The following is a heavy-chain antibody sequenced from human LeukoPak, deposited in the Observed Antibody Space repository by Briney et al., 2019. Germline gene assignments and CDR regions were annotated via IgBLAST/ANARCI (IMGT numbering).Heavy chain of an antibody. J-gene: IGHJ4*02. Sequence: GASVKVSCKASGYTFTGYYMHWVRQAPGQGLEWMGRINPNSSGTNYAQKFQGRVTMTRDTSISTAYMELSRLRSDDTAVYYCASYPGNSSGWPQVDYWGQGTLVTVSS. CDR2: INPNSSGT. D-gene: IGHD6-25*01. V-gene: IGHV1-2*06. CDR3: ASYPGNSSGWPQVDY. CDR1: GYTFTGYY.